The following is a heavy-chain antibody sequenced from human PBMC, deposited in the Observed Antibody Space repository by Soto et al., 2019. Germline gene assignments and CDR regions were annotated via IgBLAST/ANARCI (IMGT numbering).Heavy chain of an antibody. V-gene: IGHV4-39*01. CDR1: GGSISSSSYY. J-gene: IGHJ6*02. CDR2: IYYSGST. Sequence: QLQLQESGPGLVKPSETLSLTCTVSGGSISSSSYYWGWIRQPPGKGLEWIGSIYYSGSTYYNPSLKGRVTISVDTSKNQFSLKLSSVTAADTAVYYCARHLLCPVPAGYYGMDVWGQGTTVTVSS. CDR3: ARHLLCPVPAGYYGMDV. D-gene: IGHD2-2*01.